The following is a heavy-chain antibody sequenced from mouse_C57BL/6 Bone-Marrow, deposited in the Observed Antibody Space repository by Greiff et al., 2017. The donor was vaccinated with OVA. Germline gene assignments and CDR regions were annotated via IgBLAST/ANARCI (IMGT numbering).Heavy chain of an antibody. J-gene: IGHJ1*03. CDR2: IHPNSGST. Sequence: QVQLQQPGAELVKPGASVKLSCKASGYTFTSYWMHWVKQRPGQGLEWIGMIHPNSGSTNYNEKFKSKATLTVDKSSSTAYMQLSSLTSEDSAVYYCARSLTTVVATDCYFDVWGTGTTVTVSS. V-gene: IGHV1-64*01. CDR3: ARSLTTVVATDCYFDV. CDR1: GYTFTSYW. D-gene: IGHD1-1*01.